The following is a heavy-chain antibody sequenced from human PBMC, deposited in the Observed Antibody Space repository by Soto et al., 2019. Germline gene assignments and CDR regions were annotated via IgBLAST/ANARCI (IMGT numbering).Heavy chain of an antibody. J-gene: IGHJ6*02. V-gene: IGHV1-18*01. CDR2: ISAYNGNT. Sequence: VASVKVSCKASGYTFTSYGISWVRQAPGQGLEWMGWISAYNGNTNYAQKLQGRVTMTTDTSTSTAYMELRSLRSDDTAVYYCARDSSSSLFVDYYGMDVWGQGTTVTVSS. CDR1: GYTFTSYG. D-gene: IGHD6-6*01. CDR3: ARDSSSSLFVDYYGMDV.